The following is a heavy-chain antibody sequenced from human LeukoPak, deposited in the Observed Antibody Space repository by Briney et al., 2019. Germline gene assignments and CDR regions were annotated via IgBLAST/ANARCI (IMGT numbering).Heavy chain of an antibody. J-gene: IGHJ4*02. CDR1: GGSISSYY. Sequence: SETLSLTCTVSGGSISSYYWSWIRQPPGKGLEWIGYIYYSGSTNYNPSLKSRVTISVDKSKNQFSLKLSSVTAADTAVYYCARRGAGFDYWGQGTLVTVSS. V-gene: IGHV4-59*12. D-gene: IGHD6-25*01. CDR2: IYYSGST. CDR3: ARRGAGFDY.